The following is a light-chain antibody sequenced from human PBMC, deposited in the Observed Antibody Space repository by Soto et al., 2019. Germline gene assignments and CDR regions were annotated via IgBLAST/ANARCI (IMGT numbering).Light chain of an antibody. CDR2: GVS. CDR1: SSDVGAYNF. J-gene: IGLJ3*02. Sequence: QSVLTQPASVSGSPGQSITISCTGSSSDVGAYNFVSWYRQLPGKAPKLIIYGVSNRPSGVSNRFSGSKSDTTASLTISGLQAEDVADYYCSSFTSTSSVVFGGGTKLTVL. CDR3: SSFTSTSSVV. V-gene: IGLV2-14*01.